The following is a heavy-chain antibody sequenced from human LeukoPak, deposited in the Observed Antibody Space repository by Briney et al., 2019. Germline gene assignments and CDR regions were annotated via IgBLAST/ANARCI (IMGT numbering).Heavy chain of an antibody. CDR3: AKDGGVTGYYSRGYLDY. V-gene: IGHV3-23*01. Sequence: GGSLRLFCAASGFPFSSHAMSWVRQAPGKGLKWVSGISGGGGTTYYADSVKGRFTISRDNSRNTLYLQMSTLRDEDTAVYYCAKDGGVTGYYSRGYLDYWGQGTLVTVSS. CDR2: ISGGGGTT. D-gene: IGHD3-9*01. J-gene: IGHJ4*02. CDR1: GFPFSSHA.